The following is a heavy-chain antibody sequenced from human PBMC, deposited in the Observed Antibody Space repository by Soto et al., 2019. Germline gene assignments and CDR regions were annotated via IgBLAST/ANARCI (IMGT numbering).Heavy chain of an antibody. V-gene: IGHV4-30-4*01. J-gene: IGHJ4*02. Sequence: SETLSLTCTVSGGSISSGDYYWSWIRQPPGKGLEWIGYIYYSGSTYYNPSLKSRVTISVDTSKNQFSLKLSSVTAADTAVYYCASTYYYGSGSYYTLVDYYFDYWGQGTLVTVSS. CDR1: GGSISSGDYY. CDR3: ASTYYYGSGSYYTLVDYYFDY. CDR2: IYYSGST. D-gene: IGHD3-10*01.